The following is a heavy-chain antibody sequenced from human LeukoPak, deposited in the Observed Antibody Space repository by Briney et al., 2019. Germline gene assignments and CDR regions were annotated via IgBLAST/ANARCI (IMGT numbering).Heavy chain of an antibody. CDR2: IYYSGST. CDR3: AGVRGVISGFDP. Sequence: PSETLCLTCTVSGGSISSSSYYWGWIPQPPGQGLEWNGSIYYSGSTYYNPSIKSRATISVDTSKNQFSLKLSSVTAADTAVYYCAGVRGVISGFDPWCQGTLVTVSS. J-gene: IGHJ5*02. V-gene: IGHV4-39*07. CDR1: GGSISSSSYY. D-gene: IGHD3-10*01.